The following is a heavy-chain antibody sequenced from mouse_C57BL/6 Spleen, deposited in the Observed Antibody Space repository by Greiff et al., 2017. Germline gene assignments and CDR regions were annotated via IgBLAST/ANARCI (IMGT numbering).Heavy chain of an antibody. Sequence: VQLQESGAELVRPGASVTLSCKASGYTFTDYEMHWVKQTPVHGLEWIGAIDPETGGTAYNQKFKGKAILTADKSSSTAYMELRSLTSEDSAVYYCTRWGTGTDYFDDWGQGTTLTVSS. D-gene: IGHD4-1*01. CDR3: TRWGTGTDYFDD. CDR2: IDPETGGT. CDR1: GYTFTDYE. V-gene: IGHV1-15*01. J-gene: IGHJ2*01.